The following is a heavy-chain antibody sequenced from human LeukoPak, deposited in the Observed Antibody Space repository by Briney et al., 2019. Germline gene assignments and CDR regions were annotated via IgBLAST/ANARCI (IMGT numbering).Heavy chain of an antibody. CDR1: GYTFTDYY. J-gene: IGHJ4*02. Sequence: GASVKVSCKASGYTFTDYYMHWVRQAPGQGLEWRGWINPDSGGTNYAQNFQGRVTMTRDTSISTAYMELSRLRSDDTAVYYCARPFIETPSLGALDYWGQGTLVTVSS. CDR3: ARPFIETPSLGALDY. V-gene: IGHV1-2*02. CDR2: INPDSGGT. D-gene: IGHD4-23*01.